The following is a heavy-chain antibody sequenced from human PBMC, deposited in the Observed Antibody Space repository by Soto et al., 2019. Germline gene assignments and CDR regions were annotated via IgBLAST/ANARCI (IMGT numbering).Heavy chain of an antibody. J-gene: IGHJ4*02. CDR2: ISASGNST. CDR3: AKDRVLYAN. D-gene: IGHD2-8*02. CDR1: GFTFSSYS. V-gene: IGHV3-23*01. Sequence: GGSLRLSCAASGFTFSSYSMNWVRQAPGKGLEWVSTISASGNSTYYADSVKGRFTISRDNSKNTLYLQMNSLRAEDTAVYYCAKDRVLYANWGQGTLVTVSS.